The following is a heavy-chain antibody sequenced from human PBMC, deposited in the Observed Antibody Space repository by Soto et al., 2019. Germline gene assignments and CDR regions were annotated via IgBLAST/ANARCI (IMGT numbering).Heavy chain of an antibody. D-gene: IGHD3-10*01. CDR3: VRQGIGPLHGLVDV. J-gene: IGHJ6*02. Sequence: QVQLQQSGPGLVKPSETLSLTCTVSSGPTSSHNWGWIRQPPGRGLEWIGYVYNTGGTSYNPTLRSRVTISADTSTKNISLTLSSVTAADTAVYYCVRQGIGPLHGLVDVRGQGTTVSVSS. CDR2: VYNTGGT. CDR1: SGPTSSHN. V-gene: IGHV4-59*08.